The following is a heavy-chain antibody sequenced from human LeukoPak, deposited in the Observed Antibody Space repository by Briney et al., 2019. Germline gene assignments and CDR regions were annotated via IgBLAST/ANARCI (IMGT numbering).Heavy chain of an antibody. Sequence: GGSLRLSCAASGFNFSNAWMSWVRQAPGKGLEWVGRIKSKIVGGATDHSAPVKGRFTMSRDDSKNTLYLQINSLNTEDTAVYYCTTPFRSGSYFGFDYWGQGALVTVSS. CDR2: IKSKIVGGAT. J-gene: IGHJ4*02. CDR3: TTPFRSGSYFGFDY. CDR1: GFNFSNAW. V-gene: IGHV3-15*01. D-gene: IGHD1-26*01.